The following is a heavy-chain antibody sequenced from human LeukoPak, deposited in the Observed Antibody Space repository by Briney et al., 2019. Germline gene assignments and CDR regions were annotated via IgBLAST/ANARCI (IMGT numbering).Heavy chain of an antibody. CDR1: GVSIKSSSYY. J-gene: IGHJ3*02. D-gene: IGHD6-6*01. V-gene: IGHV4-39*01. CDR2: ISYSGNT. Sequence: PSETLSLTCTVSGVSIKSSSYYWGWVRQPPGKGLEWIGSISYSGNTYQHPSLKSRITISVDPSKNQFSLKLSSVTAADTAVYYCADYSTSSFAFNIWGQGTMVTVSS. CDR3: ADYSTSSFAFNI.